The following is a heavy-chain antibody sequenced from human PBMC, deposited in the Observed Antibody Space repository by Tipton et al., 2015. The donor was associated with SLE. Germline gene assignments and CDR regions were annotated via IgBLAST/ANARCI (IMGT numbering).Heavy chain of an antibody. Sequence: TLSLTCTVSGGSISSGSYYWSWIRQPAGKGLEWIGRIYTSGSTNYNPSLKSRVTISVDTSKNQFSLKLSSVTAADTAVYYCARDSDPASHSWGQGTLVTVSS. CDR2: IYTSGST. CDR1: GGSISSGSYY. D-gene: IGHD3-10*01. J-gene: IGHJ4*02. CDR3: ARDSDPASHS. V-gene: IGHV4-61*02.